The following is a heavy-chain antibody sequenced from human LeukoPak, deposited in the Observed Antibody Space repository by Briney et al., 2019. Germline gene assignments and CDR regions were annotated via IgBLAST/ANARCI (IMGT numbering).Heavy chain of an antibody. CDR3: AAGKRDSSGYSDY. Sequence: SETLSLTCAVSGGSISSSHWWTWVRQPPGKGLEWIGEIFHSGSTNYNPSLKSRVTISIDTSRNQFSLKLSSVTAADTAVYYCAAGKRDSSGYSDYWGQGTLVTVSS. CDR2: IFHSGST. V-gene: IGHV4-4*02. D-gene: IGHD3-22*01. CDR1: GGSISSSHW. J-gene: IGHJ4*02.